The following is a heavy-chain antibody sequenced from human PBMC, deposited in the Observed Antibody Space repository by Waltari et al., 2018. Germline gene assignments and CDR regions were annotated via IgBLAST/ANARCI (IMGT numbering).Heavy chain of an antibody. Sequence: QLQLQESGPGLVKPSETLSLTCTVSGGSISRSTYYWGCIRQPPGKGLEWIASIYYTGRTYYNPSLKSRVTISVDTSKNQFSLKLGSVTAADTAVYYCARHSQTGTGDTFDIWGQGTMVTVSS. J-gene: IGHJ3*02. D-gene: IGHD1-1*01. CDR2: IYYTGRT. CDR3: ARHSQTGTGDTFDI. V-gene: IGHV4-39*01. CDR1: GGSISRSTYY.